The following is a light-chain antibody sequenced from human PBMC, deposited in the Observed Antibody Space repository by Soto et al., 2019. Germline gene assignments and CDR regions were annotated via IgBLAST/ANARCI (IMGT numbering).Light chain of an antibody. V-gene: IGLV2-14*01. CDR2: EVS. Sequence: QSALTQPASVSGSPGQSITISCTGTSSDVGGYNYVSWYQQHPGKAPKLMIYEVSNRPSGGSNRFSGSKSGNTASLTISGLQAEDEADYYCSSYTSSSTLGVVFGGGTKVTVL. CDR1: SSDVGGYNY. J-gene: IGLJ2*01. CDR3: SSYTSSSTLGVV.